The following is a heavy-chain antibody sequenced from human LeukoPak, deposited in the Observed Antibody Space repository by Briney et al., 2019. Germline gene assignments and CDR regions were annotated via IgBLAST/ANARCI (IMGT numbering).Heavy chain of an antibody. V-gene: IGHV3-21*01. J-gene: IGHJ4*02. CDR3: ARGGYPRY. Sequence: GGSLRLSCAGSGFTFSTYGMNWVRQSPGKGLEWVSSIGSGDHKYYADSVKGRFTISRDNAKNSLYLQMDGLTAEDTAVYYCARGGYPRYWGQGTLVTVSS. D-gene: IGHD3-22*01. CDR2: IGSGDHK. CDR1: GFTFSTYG.